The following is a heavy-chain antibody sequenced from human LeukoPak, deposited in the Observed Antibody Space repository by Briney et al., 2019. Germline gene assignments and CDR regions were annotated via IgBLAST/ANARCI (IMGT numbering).Heavy chain of an antibody. D-gene: IGHD5-12*01. CDR2: IRYDGSNK. Sequence: GGSLRLSCAASGFTFSSYGMHWVRQAPGKGLEWVAFIRYDGSNKYYADSVKGRFTISRDNSKNTLYLQMNSLRAEDTAVYYCAKDRLRGYSGYDWRDYFGYWGQGTLVTVSS. CDR3: AKDRLRGYSGYDWRDYFGY. CDR1: GFTFSSYG. V-gene: IGHV3-30*02. J-gene: IGHJ4*02.